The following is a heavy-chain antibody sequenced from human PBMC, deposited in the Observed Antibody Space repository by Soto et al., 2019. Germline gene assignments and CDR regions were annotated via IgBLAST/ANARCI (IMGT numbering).Heavy chain of an antibody. Sequence: GGSLRLSCAASGFTFSDYGMHWVRQAPGKGLEWVAVISDDGVSKYYAGSVQGRFTISRDNSESAVFFQMNSLRPDDTALYFCARAYYFGSGTSYTLYYWGQGTQVTVSS. D-gene: IGHD3-10*01. V-gene: IGHV3-30*03. CDR2: ISDDGVSK. CDR3: ARAYYFGSGTSYTLYY. CDR1: GFTFSDYG. J-gene: IGHJ4*02.